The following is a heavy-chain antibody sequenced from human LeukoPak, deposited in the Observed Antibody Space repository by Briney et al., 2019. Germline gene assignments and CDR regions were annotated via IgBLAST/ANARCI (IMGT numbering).Heavy chain of an antibody. Sequence: GGSLGLSCAASEFTFSSYDMHWVRQATGKGLEWVSAIGTAGDTYYPGSVKGRFTISRENAKNSLYLQMNGLRAGDTAVYYCARGGWYGYYYYMDVWGKGTTVTVSS. V-gene: IGHV3-13*01. CDR1: EFTFSSYD. CDR2: IGTAGDT. J-gene: IGHJ6*03. D-gene: IGHD6-19*01. CDR3: ARGGWYGYYYYMDV.